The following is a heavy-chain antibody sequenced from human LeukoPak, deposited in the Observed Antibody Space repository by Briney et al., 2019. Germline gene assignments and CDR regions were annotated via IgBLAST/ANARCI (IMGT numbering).Heavy chain of an antibody. J-gene: IGHJ5*02. V-gene: IGHV4-59*12. Sequence: SETLSLTCTVSGGSISNYYWSWIRQPPGKGMEWIGYIYYSGSTNYNPSLKSRVTISVDTSKNQFSLKLSSVTAADTAVYYCARRLIRLQGRFDPWGQGTLVTVSS. CDR3: ARRLIRLQGRFDP. CDR2: IYYSGST. D-gene: IGHD4-11*01. CDR1: GGSISNYY.